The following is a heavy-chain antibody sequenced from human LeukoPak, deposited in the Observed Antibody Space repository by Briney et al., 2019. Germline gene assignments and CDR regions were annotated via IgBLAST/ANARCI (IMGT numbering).Heavy chain of an antibody. CDR1: GFTVSSNY. J-gene: IGHJ3*02. CDR2: IYSGGST. V-gene: IGHV3-66*01. Sequence: GGSLRLSCAASGFTVSSNYMSWVCQAPGKGLEWVSVIYSGGSTYYADSVKGRFTISRDNSKNTLYLQMNSLRAEDTAVYYCARDRYEWELRGAWAFDIWGQGTMVTVSS. CDR3: ARDRYEWELRGAWAFDI. D-gene: IGHD1-26*01.